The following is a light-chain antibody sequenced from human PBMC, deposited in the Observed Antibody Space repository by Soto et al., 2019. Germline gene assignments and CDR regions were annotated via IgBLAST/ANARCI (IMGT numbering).Light chain of an antibody. CDR1: QSISSW. Sequence: DIQMTQSPSTLSASVGDRVTITCRASQSISSWLAWYQQKPGKAPKLLIYDASSLESGVPSRFSGSGSGTEFTLTISSLQPDDFAIYYCHQYGRSPQTFGQGTRVEIK. CDR3: HQYGRSPQT. J-gene: IGKJ1*01. CDR2: DAS. V-gene: IGKV1-5*01.